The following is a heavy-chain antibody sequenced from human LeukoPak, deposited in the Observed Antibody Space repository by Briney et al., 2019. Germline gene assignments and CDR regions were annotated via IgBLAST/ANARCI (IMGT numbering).Heavy chain of an antibody. Sequence: GGSLRLSCAASGFTFSTYGMHWVRQAPGKGLEWVAVISYDGSNKYYADSVKGRFTISRDNSKNTLYLQMNSLRAEDTAVYYCAKSVPSKTYSSGWYGYYFDYWGQGTLVTVSS. CDR1: GFTFSTYG. CDR2: ISYDGSNK. D-gene: IGHD6-19*01. J-gene: IGHJ4*02. CDR3: AKSVPSKTYSSGWYGYYFDY. V-gene: IGHV3-30*18.